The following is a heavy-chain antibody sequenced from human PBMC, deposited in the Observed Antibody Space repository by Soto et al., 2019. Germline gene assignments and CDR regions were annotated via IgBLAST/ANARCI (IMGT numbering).Heavy chain of an antibody. D-gene: IGHD6-13*01. CDR1: GFTFSSYW. CDR3: ARLDSSSWAFDY. V-gene: IGHV3-74*01. CDR2: INSDGSDT. Sequence: EMQLVESGGGLVQPGGSLRLSCAASGFTFSSYWMNWVRQGPGKGLVWVSRINSDGSDTSYADSVKGRFTISRDNAKNTQYLQMNSLRAEDTAVYYCARLDSSSWAFDYWGQGTLVTVSS. J-gene: IGHJ4*02.